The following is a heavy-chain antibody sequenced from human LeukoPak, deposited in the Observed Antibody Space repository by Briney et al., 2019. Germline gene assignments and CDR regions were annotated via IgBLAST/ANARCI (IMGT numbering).Heavy chain of an antibody. V-gene: IGHV4-59*11. CDR1: DDSFSSHY. CDR3: ARHRKGYCSSTSCYALYYYYGMDV. D-gene: IGHD2-2*01. CDR2: ISYIGST. Sequence: SETLSLTCAVSDDSFSSHYWTWIRQPPGKGLEWIGYISYIGSTNYNPSLRSRVTISIDTSRNQFSLRLSSVTAADTAVYYCARHRKGYCSSTSCYALYYYYGMDVWGQGTTVTVSS. J-gene: IGHJ6*02.